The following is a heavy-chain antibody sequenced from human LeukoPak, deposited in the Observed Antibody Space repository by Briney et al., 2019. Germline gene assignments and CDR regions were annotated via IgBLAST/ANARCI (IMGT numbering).Heavy chain of an antibody. V-gene: IGHV4-34*01. J-gene: IGHJ4*02. CDR3: ARSATVTTGYFDY. CDR1: IESFSGHS. Sequence: SETLSLTCAVYIESFSGHSWTWIRQSPGKGLEWIGEINHTGNTNYNPSLKSRVTISVDTSKNQFSLKMSSVTAADTAMYYCARSATVTTGYFDYWGQGTLVTVSS. D-gene: IGHD4-17*01. CDR2: INHTGNT.